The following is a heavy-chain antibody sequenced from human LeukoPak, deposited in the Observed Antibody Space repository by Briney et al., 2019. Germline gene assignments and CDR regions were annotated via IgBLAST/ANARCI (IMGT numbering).Heavy chain of an antibody. V-gene: IGHV4-34*01. CDR3: ARGLAAAGSFDY. D-gene: IGHD6-13*01. J-gene: IGHJ4*02. CDR2: INHSGST. Sequence: SETLSLTCAVYGGSFSGYYWSWIRQPPGKGLEWIGEINHSGSTNYNPSLKSRVTISVDTSKNQFSLKLSSVTAADTAVYYCARGLAAAGSFDYWGQGTLVTVSS. CDR1: GGSFSGYY.